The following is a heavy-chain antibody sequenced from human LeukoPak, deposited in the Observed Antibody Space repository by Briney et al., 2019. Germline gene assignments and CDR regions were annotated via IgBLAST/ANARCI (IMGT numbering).Heavy chain of an antibody. CDR2: IYYSGST. D-gene: IGHD3-22*01. Sequence: PSETLSLTCTVSGGSISSSSYYWGWIRQPPGKGLEWIGSIYYSGSTYYNPSLKSRVTISVDTSKNQFSLKLNSVTAADTAVYYCARQRGYHYDSTTNRFSDLWGQGTRVTVSS. CDR3: ARQRGYHYDSTTNRFSDL. CDR1: GGSISSSSYY. J-gene: IGHJ5*02. V-gene: IGHV4-39*01.